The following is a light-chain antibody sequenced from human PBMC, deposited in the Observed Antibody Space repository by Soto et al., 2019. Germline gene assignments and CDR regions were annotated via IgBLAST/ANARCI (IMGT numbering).Light chain of an antibody. V-gene: IGKV3-20*01. Sequence: EIVLTQSPGTLSLSPGERATLSCRASQSVSSSYLAWYQQKPGQAPRLLIYGASSRATGIPDRFSGSGYATDFDLTIIRLGAEDFAVYYCQQYYRPSGCTFGQGTKLEIK. CDR1: QSVSSSY. CDR3: QQYYRPSGCT. CDR2: GAS. J-gene: IGKJ2*02.